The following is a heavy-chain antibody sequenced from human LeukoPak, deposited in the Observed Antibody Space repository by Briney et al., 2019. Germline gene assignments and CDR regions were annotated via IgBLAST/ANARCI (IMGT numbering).Heavy chain of an antibody. CDR2: ISSSSSYI. CDR3: ASPMYSSSWSFDY. D-gene: IGHD6-13*01. CDR1: GFTFSSYS. Sequence: PGGSLRLSCAASGFTFSSYSMNWVRQAPGKGLEWVSSISSSSSYIYYADSVKGRFTISRDNAKNSLSLQMNSLRAEDTAVYYCASPMYSSSWSFDYWGQGTLVTVSS. V-gene: IGHV3-21*01. J-gene: IGHJ4*02.